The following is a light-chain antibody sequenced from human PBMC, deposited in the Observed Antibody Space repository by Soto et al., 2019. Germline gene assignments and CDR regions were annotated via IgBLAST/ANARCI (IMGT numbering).Light chain of an antibody. Sequence: VIWMTQSPSSLSASTGDRVTICCRTSQGISSYLAWYQQKPGKAPKLLIYAASTLASGVPSRFSGSGSGTDFTLTISCLQSEDFAAYYCQQYYNCPPTFGQGTKVEIK. CDR2: AAS. CDR3: QQYYNCPPT. J-gene: IGKJ1*01. V-gene: IGKV1D-8*01. CDR1: QGISSY.